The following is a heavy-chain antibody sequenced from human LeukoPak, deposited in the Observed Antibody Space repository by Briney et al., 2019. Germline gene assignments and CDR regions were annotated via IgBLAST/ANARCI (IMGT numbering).Heavy chain of an antibody. V-gene: IGHV1-8*03. CDR1: GYTFTSYD. J-gene: IGHJ4*02. CDR3: AKVDMDSGFASGCFDY. D-gene: IGHD5-12*01. Sequence: ASVKVSCKASGYTFTSYDINWVRQATGQGLEWMGWMNPNSGNTGYAQKFQGRVTITRNTSISTAYMELSSLRAEDTAVYYCAKVDMDSGFASGCFDYWGQGTLVTVSS. CDR2: MNPNSGNT.